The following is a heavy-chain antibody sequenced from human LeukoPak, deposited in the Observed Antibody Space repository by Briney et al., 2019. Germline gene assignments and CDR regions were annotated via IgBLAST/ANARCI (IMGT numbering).Heavy chain of an antibody. V-gene: IGHV3-33*05. CDR2: IQYDGSKQ. CDR3: ARDDCSSPSCLAY. CDR1: GFTFSNYG. D-gene: IGHD2-2*01. J-gene: IGHJ4*02. Sequence: GGSLRLSCVASGFTFSNYGMRWVRQAPGKGLEWVAAIQYDGSKQYYTESAKGRFTISRDDSKNTVYLQVNSLRVEDTAVYYCARDDCSSPSCLAYWGQGTLVTVSS.